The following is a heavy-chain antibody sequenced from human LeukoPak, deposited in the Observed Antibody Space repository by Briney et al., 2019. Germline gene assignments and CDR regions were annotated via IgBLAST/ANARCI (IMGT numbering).Heavy chain of an antibody. J-gene: IGHJ6*03. CDR3: ARGVLRFLEWSDYYYYMDV. D-gene: IGHD3-3*01. Sequence: SETLSLTCTVSGGSISSGANYWSWIRQPPGKGLEWIGYIYYSGSTNYNPSLKSRVTISVDTSKNQFSLKLSSVTAADTAVYYCARGVLRFLEWSDYYYYMDVWGKGTTVTVSS. CDR2: IYYSGST. CDR1: GGSISSGANY. V-gene: IGHV4-61*08.